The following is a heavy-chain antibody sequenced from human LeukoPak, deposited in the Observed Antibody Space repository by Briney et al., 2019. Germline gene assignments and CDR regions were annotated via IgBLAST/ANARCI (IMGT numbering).Heavy chain of an antibody. D-gene: IGHD6-13*01. V-gene: IGHV4-30-4*01. Sequence: SETLSLTCTVSGGSISSGDYYWSWLRQPPGKGLEWIGYIYYSGSTYYNPSLKSRVTISVDTSKNQFSLKLSSVTAADTAVYYCARVTVSSWYGGGWFDPWGQGTLVTVSS. CDR2: IYYSGST. CDR3: ARVTVSSWYGGGWFDP. J-gene: IGHJ5*02. CDR1: GGSISSGDYY.